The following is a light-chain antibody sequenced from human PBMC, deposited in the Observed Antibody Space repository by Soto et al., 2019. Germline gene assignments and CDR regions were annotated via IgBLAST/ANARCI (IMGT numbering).Light chain of an antibody. CDR3: QQRSSWPLT. CDR2: DAF. Sequence: EIVLTQSPATLSLSPGERATLSCRASQSVGSYFAWYQQKPGQAPRVLIYDAFSRATGIPARFSGSVSGTDFTLTISSLEPEDYAVYFCQQRSSWPLTFGGGTIVEIK. J-gene: IGKJ4*02. CDR1: QSVGSY. V-gene: IGKV3-11*01.